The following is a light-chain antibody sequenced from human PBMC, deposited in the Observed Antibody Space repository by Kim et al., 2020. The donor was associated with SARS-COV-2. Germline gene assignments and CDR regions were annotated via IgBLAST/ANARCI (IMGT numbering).Light chain of an antibody. J-gene: IGKJ2*01. CDR2: LAS. CDR3: QHYSRFPYT. Sequence: DIQMTQSPSTLSASVGDTVTITCRASQDISTWLAWYQQKPGRGPKLLLYLASSLESGVPSRFSGSGSGTGFTLTISSLQPDDFATYYCQHYSRFPYTFGQGTKLEI. CDR1: QDISTW. V-gene: IGKV1-5*03.